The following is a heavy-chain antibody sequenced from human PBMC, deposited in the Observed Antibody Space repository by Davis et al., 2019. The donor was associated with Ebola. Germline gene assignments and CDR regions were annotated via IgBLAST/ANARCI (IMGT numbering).Heavy chain of an antibody. CDR2: ISSSA. CDR1: GFPFSGYS. Sequence: GESLKISCATSGFPFSGYSMFWVRQAPGKGLEWVSYISSSAYYADSVKGRFTISRDNAKNSLHLQMNSLRDGDTAVYYCARDGPISGFDPDYWGQGTLVIVSS. CDR3: ARDGPISGFDPDY. V-gene: IGHV3-48*02. J-gene: IGHJ4*02. D-gene: IGHD5-12*01.